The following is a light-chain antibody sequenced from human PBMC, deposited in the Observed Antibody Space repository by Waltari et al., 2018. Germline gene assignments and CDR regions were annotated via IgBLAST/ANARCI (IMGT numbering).Light chain of an antibody. CDR3: CSYAGSLVV. CDR1: SSDVGGYNY. V-gene: IGLV2-11*01. Sequence: QSALTQPRSVSGSPGQSVTISCTGTSSDVGGYNYVSWYQQHPGKAPKLMIYDVSKRPSGVPVRFSGSKSGNTASLTISGLQAEDEADYYCCSYAGSLVVFGGGTKLTVL. J-gene: IGLJ2*01. CDR2: DVS.